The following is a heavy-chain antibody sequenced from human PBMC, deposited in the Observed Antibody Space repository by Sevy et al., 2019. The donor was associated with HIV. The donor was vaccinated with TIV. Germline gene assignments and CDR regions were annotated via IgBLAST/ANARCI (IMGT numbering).Heavy chain of an antibody. CDR2: ISAYNGNT. CDR3: ARDYYDSSGYEGWFDP. Sequence: ASVKVSCKASGYTFTSYGISWVRQAPGQGLEWMGWISAYNGNTNYAQKLQGRVTMTTDTSTSTAYMELRSLRSDDTAVYYCARDYYDSSGYEGWFDPWGQGTLVIVSS. D-gene: IGHD3-22*01. V-gene: IGHV1-18*04. J-gene: IGHJ5*02. CDR1: GYTFTSYG.